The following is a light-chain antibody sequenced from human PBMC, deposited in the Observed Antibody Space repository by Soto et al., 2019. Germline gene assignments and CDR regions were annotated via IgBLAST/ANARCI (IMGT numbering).Light chain of an antibody. CDR3: PQSYSTPFT. J-gene: IGKJ3*01. V-gene: IGKV1-39*01. Sequence: DIQMTQSPSSLSASVGDRVTITCRASQSISSYLNWYQQKPGKAPKLLIYAASSLQSGVPSRFSGSGSGTDLTLTISSLQPEDFAPYYCPQSYSTPFTFGPGTKVDIK. CDR1: QSISSY. CDR2: AAS.